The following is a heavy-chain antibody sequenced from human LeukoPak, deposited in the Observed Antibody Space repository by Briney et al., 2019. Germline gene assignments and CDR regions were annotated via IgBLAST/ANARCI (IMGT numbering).Heavy chain of an antibody. CDR3: AREIYGDYGPFDY. D-gene: IGHD4-17*01. CDR2: IWYDGSNK. Sequence: GGSLRLSCAASGFTFSSYGMHWVRQAPGKGLEWVAVIWYDGSNKYYADSVKGRFTISRDNSKNTLYLQMNSLRAEDTAVYYCAREIYGDYGPFDYWGQGTLVTVSS. V-gene: IGHV3-33*01. CDR1: GFTFSSYG. J-gene: IGHJ4*02.